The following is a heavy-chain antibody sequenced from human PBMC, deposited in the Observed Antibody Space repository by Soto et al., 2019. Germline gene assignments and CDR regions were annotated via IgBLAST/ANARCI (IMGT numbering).Heavy chain of an antibody. D-gene: IGHD5-18*01. CDR3: ERPDTAMVITAAAFDS. J-gene: IGHJ3*02. CDR2: INAGNGNT. CDR1: GYTFTSYA. V-gene: IGHV1-3*01. Sequence: GASVKVSCKASGYTFTSYAMHWVRQAPGQRLEWMGWINAGNGNTKYSQKFQGRVTITRDTSASTAYMELSSLRSEDTAVYYCERPDTAMVITAAAFDSWGEATIATASS.